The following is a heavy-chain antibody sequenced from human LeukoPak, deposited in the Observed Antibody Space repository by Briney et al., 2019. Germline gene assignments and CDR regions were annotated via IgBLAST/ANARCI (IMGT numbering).Heavy chain of an antibody. Sequence: SGRSLKLSCAASGFTFYHYAMNWVRQAPGKGLEWVSGISSSGSSTYYADSVKGRFTISRDNSKNTLYLQMNSLRADDTAVYYCAKGGYSSSSPFDYWGQGTLVTVSS. CDR2: ISSSGSST. CDR3: AKGGYSSSSPFDY. CDR1: GFTFYHYA. J-gene: IGHJ4*02. D-gene: IGHD6-13*01. V-gene: IGHV3-23*01.